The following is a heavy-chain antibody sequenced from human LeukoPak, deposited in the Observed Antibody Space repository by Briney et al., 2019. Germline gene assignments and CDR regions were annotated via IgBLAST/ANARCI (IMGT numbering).Heavy chain of an antibody. CDR1: GFTFSYYG. Sequence: PGRSLRLSCAASGFTFSYYGMHWVRQAPGKGLEWVAVIWYDGSNKYYADSVKGRFTISRDNSKNTLYLQMNSLRAEDTAVYYCARVHFCSSPYFDYWGQGTLVTVSS. J-gene: IGHJ4*02. CDR2: IWYDGSNK. CDR3: ARVHFCSSPYFDY. V-gene: IGHV3-33*01. D-gene: IGHD6-6*01.